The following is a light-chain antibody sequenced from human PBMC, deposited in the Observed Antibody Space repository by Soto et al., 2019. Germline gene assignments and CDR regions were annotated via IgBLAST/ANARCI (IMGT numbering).Light chain of an antibody. CDR1: RTNIGDSY. CDR2: DNN. Sequence: QSVLTQPPSVSAAPGQTVTISCSGSRTNIGDSYESWYQQYPRTAPKILIYDNNKRPPGIPDLFSGSKYATSATLGITGLQTGDEADYYCATWDTSLSAGTWVFGGGTKLTVL. V-gene: IGLV1-51*01. J-gene: IGLJ3*02. CDR3: ATWDTSLSAGTWV.